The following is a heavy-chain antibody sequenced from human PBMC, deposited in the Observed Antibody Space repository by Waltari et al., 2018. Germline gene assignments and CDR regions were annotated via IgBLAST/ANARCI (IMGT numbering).Heavy chain of an antibody. Sequence: QVQLVQSGGGVVQPGGSLRLSCAGPGFNFSNDAMHWVRQAPGKGLEWVAVISYDGSNKYYADSVKGRFIISRDRSKNTLDLQMESLRVEDTAVYYCAFCGGDCYSFYYGLDVWGQGTTVTVSS. V-gene: IGHV3-30*03. CDR3: AFCGGDCYSFYYGLDV. CDR1: GFNFSNDA. D-gene: IGHD2-21*02. J-gene: IGHJ6*02. CDR2: ISYDGSNK.